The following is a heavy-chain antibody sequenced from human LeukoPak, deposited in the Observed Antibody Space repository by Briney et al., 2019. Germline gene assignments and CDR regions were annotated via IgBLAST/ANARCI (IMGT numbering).Heavy chain of an antibody. CDR1: GGSISSYY. CDR3: ARGDGYYRFDP. CDR2: IYISETT. D-gene: IGHD5-24*01. V-gene: IGHV4-4*07. Sequence: SETLSLTCTISGGSISSYYWSWTRQPAGKGLEWIGRIYISETTNYNPSLKSRVTMSVDTSRDQFSLKLSSVTAADTAVYYCARGDGYYRFDPWGQGTLVTVSS. J-gene: IGHJ5*02.